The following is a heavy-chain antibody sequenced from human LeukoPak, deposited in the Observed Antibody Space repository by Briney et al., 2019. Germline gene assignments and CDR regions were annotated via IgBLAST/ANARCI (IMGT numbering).Heavy chain of an antibody. CDR1: GYTFTNYG. CDR2: ISIDNGNT. Sequence: GASVKVSCKASGYTFTNYGISWVRQAPGQGLEWMGWISIDNGNTDYEQKLRGRVTMTTDTSTSTAYMELTSLRSDDTAVYYCARITYDFWSGYYMPDDPWGQGTLVTVSS. V-gene: IGHV1-18*01. CDR3: ARITYDFWSGYYMPDDP. D-gene: IGHD3-3*01. J-gene: IGHJ5*02.